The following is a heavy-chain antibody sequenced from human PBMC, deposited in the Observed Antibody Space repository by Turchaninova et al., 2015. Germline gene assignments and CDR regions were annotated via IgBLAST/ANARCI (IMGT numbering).Heavy chain of an antibody. CDR1: GFTFSSYE. J-gene: IGHJ4*02. CDR2: ISSSGSTI. V-gene: IGHV3-48*03. D-gene: IGHD5-24*01. Sequence: EVQLVESGGGWVQPGGSLGLICAASGFTFSSYEMNGGRQAPVKGLEWVSYISSSGSTIYDADSVKGRFTISRDNAKNSLYLQMNSRRAEDTAVYYCARDSRDGYRWGQGTLVTVSS. CDR3: ARDSRDGYR.